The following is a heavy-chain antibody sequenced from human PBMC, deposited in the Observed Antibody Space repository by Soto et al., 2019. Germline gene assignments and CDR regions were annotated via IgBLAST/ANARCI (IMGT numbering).Heavy chain of an antibody. V-gene: IGHV4-30-4*01. D-gene: IGHD3-10*01. CDR3: ARAQGYYGNYGMDV. CDR2: IYNSAST. CDR1: GGSISSGDYY. J-gene: IGHJ6*02. Sequence: QVQLQESGPGLVKPSQTLSLTCTVSGGSISSGDYYWSWIRQPPGKGLEWIGYIYNSASTLYNPSLKSRVTISVDTSKNQFSLKVSSVTAADTAVYYCARAQGYYGNYGMDVWGQGTTATVSS.